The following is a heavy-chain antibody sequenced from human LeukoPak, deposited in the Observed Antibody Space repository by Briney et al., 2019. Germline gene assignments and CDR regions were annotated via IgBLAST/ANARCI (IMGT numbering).Heavy chain of an antibody. CDR2: ISSDESRT. D-gene: IGHD6-19*01. J-gene: IGHJ4*02. CDR3: ARVRAVAGTEVLYYFDY. V-gene: IGHV3-74*01. CDR1: GFTVSNNY. Sequence: GGSLRLSCVVSGFTVSNNYVSWVRQAPGKGLVWVSRISSDESRTNYADSVKGRFTISRDNAKNTVYLQMNSLRAEDTAVYYCARVRAVAGTEVLYYFDYWGQGTLVTVSS.